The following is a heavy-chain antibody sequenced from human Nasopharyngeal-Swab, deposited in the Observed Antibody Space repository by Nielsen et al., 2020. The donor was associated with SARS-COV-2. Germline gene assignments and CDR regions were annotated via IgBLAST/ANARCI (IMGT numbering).Heavy chain of an antibody. Sequence: WIRQPPGKGLEWIGYIYYSGSTYYNPSLKSRVTISVDTSKNQFSLKLSSVTAADTAVYYCARDLIYYYGSGSYGAPHYYYYGMDVWGQGTTVPSP. J-gene: IGHJ6*02. CDR2: IYYSGST. D-gene: IGHD3-10*01. CDR3: ARDLIYYYGSGSYGAPHYYYYGMDV. V-gene: IGHV4-31*02.